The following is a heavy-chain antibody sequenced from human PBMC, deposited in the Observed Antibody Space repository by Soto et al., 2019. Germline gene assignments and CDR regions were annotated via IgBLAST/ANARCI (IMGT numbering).Heavy chain of an antibody. D-gene: IGHD3-22*01. Sequence: QVQLVESGGGVVQPGRSLRLSCAASGFTFSIYAMHWVRQAPGKGLEWVAVISYDGSNKYYADSVKGRFTISRDNSKNTLYLQMNSLRAEDTAVYYCARDGNYYDSSGYPGFDYWGQGTLVTVSS. J-gene: IGHJ4*02. V-gene: IGHV3-30-3*01. CDR3: ARDGNYYDSSGYPGFDY. CDR1: GFTFSIYA. CDR2: ISYDGSNK.